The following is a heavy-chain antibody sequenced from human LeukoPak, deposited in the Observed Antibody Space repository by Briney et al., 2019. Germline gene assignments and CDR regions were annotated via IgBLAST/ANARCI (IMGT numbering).Heavy chain of an antibody. V-gene: IGHV4-59*01. J-gene: IGHJ4*02. CDR1: SGSLNRLY. CDR3: ALTTGVRGEIFDY. D-gene: IGHD3-10*01. Sequence: PSETPSPPRPVSSGSLNRLYWGWIRPPPREGTGWIGYIYHSGSTNYNPSLKSRVTISVDTSKNQFSLKLNSVTAADTAVYYCALTTGVRGEIFDYWGQGTLVTVSS. CDR2: IYHSGST.